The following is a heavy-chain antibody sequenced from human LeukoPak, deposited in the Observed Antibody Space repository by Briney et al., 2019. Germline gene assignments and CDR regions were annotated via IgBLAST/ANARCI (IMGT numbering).Heavy chain of an antibody. V-gene: IGHV4-39*01. CDR1: GGSISSSSYY. CDR3: ARPETYDFWSGHAEYHYYYMDV. D-gene: IGHD3-3*01. CDR2: IYYSGST. Sequence: SETLSLTCTVSGGSISSSSYYWGWIRQPPGKGLEWIGSIYYSGSTYYNPSLKSRVTISVDTSKNQFSLKLSSVTAADTAVYYCARPETYDFWSGHAEYHYYYMDVWGKGTTVTVSS. J-gene: IGHJ6*03.